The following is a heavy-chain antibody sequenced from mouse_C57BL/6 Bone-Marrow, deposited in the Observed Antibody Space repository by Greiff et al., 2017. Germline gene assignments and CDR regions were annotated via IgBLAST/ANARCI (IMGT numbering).Heavy chain of an antibody. CDR2: INPSSGYT. CDR1: GYTFTSYW. J-gene: IGHJ4*01. Sequence: QVHVKQSGAELAKPGASVKLSCKASGYTFTSYWMHWVKQRPGQGLEWIGYINPSSGYTKYNQKFKDKATLTADKSSSTAYMQLSSLTYEDSAVYYCATSLYDYDGNYYAMDYWGQGTSVTVSS. V-gene: IGHV1-7*01. D-gene: IGHD2-4*01. CDR3: ATSLYDYDGNYYAMDY.